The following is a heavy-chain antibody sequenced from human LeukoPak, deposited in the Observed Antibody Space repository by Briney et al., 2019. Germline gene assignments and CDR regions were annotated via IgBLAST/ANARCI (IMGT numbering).Heavy chain of an antibody. J-gene: IGHJ4*02. Sequence: ATVKLSFTTSGYTFTDYFMHWVHQAPGGDLGWMGRYDPENPGPIYADIFKGRLTITADTSAATVYMELSSLRSDDTALYFCATSLGIIRSTDYFDSWGQGTQVTVSS. D-gene: IGHD2-21*01. CDR3: ATSLGIIRSTDYFDS. CDR1: GYTFTDYF. CDR2: YDPENPGP. V-gene: IGHV1-69-2*01.